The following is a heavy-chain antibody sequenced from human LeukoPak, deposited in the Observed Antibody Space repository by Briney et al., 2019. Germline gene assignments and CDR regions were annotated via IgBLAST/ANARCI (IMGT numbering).Heavy chain of an antibody. D-gene: IGHD1-1*01. V-gene: IGHV4-39*01. CDR2: IYYSGSP. CDR3: ATWRTAKTGFDY. Sequence: PSETLSLTCTVSGGSLSNNNYYWAWIRQPPGKGLECIGSIYYSGSPYYTPSLKSRVTISVDTSKNQSSLRLSSVTAADTAVYYCATWRTAKTGFDYWGQGTLVTVSS. J-gene: IGHJ4*02. CDR1: GGSLSNNNYY.